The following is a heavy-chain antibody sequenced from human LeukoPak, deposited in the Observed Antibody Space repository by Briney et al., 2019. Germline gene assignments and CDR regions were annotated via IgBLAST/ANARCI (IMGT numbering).Heavy chain of an antibody. CDR2: IYYSGST. D-gene: IGHD2-2*01. J-gene: IGHJ4*02. CDR1: GGSINNSGYY. CDR3: ARHPSQYQLLCLV. Sequence: SETLSLTCTVSGGSINNSGYYWGWIRQPPGKGLEWIGGIYYSGSTYYNPSLKSRVTISVDTPKNQFSLNLSSVTAADTAVYYCARHPSQYQLLCLVWGQGTLVTVSS. V-gene: IGHV4-39*01.